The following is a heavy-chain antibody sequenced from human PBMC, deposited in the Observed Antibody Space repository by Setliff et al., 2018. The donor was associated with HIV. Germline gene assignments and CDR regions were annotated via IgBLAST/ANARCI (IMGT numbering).Heavy chain of an antibody. J-gene: IGHJ4*02. CDR2: INPSGGST. Sequence: ASVKVSCKASGYTFTSYYMHWVRQAPGQGLEWMGIINPSGGSTSYAQKFQGRVTMTRDTSTSTVYMELGSLRSEDTAVYYCARVARRGHFDYWGQGTLVTVSS. CDR1: GYTFTSYY. CDR3: ARVARRGHFDY. V-gene: IGHV1-46*01. D-gene: IGHD6-6*01.